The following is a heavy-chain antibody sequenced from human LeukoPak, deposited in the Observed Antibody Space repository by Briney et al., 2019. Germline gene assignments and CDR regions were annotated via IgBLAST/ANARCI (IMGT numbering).Heavy chain of an antibody. CDR1: GVTFSTYA. Sequence: GGSLRLSCVASGVTFSTYAMSWVRQAPGKGLEWVSGIESSGDTTYYADSVKGRFTISRDNSKNTLHLQMDSLRAEDTAVYYCVKDDVRSGSYALGGSDYWGQGTLVTVSS. J-gene: IGHJ4*02. CDR3: VKDDVRSGSYALGGSDY. CDR2: IESSGDTT. V-gene: IGHV3-23*01. D-gene: IGHD1-26*01.